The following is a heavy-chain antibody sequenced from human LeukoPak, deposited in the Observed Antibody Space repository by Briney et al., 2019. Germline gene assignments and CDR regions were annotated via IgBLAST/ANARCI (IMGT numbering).Heavy chain of an antibody. D-gene: IGHD6-19*01. J-gene: IGHJ4*02. CDR2: INHSGST. CDR1: GGSFSGYY. V-gene: IGHV4-34*01. CDR3: ARHPLYRIAVAGSFDY. Sequence: SETLSLTCAVYGGSFSGYYWSWIRQPPGKGLEWIGEINHSGSTNYNPSLKSRVTISVDTSKNQFSLKLSSVTAADTAVYYCARHPLYRIAVAGSFDYWGQGTLVTVSS.